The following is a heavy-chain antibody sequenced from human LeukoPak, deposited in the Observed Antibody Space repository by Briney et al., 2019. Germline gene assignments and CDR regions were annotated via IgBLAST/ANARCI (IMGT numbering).Heavy chain of an antibody. CDR3: AKRASGYYFDS. V-gene: IGHV3-23*01. Sequence: GGSLTLSCAASGFTFSTYSMSWVRQAPEKGLEWVSTISTTGDTTYYTDSVKGRFTISRDNSKNTVYLQMSSLRAEDTAVFYCAKRASGYYFDSWGQGTLVTVSS. CDR1: GFTFSTYS. CDR2: ISTTGDTT. J-gene: IGHJ4*02. D-gene: IGHD5-12*01.